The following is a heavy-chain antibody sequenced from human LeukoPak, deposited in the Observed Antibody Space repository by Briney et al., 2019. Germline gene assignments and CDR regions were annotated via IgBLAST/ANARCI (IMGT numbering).Heavy chain of an antibody. CDR1: GGTFSSYA. V-gene: IGHV1-69*01. D-gene: IGHD3-10*01. J-gene: IGHJ3*02. Sequence: SVKVSCKASGGTFSSYAISWVRQAPGQGLEWMGGIIPIFGTANYAQKFQGRVTITADESTSTAYMELSSLRSEDTAVYYCASSVRGVINDAFDIWGEGTMVTVSS. CDR3: ASSVRGVINDAFDI. CDR2: IIPIFGTA.